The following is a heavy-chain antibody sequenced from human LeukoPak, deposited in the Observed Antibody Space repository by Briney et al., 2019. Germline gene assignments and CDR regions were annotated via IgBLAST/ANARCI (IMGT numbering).Heavy chain of an antibody. CDR1: GYTFTGYY. CDR3: ARDLPIEQRHAFDI. J-gene: IGHJ3*02. D-gene: IGHD2/OR15-2a*01. Sequence: ASVKVSCKASGYTFTGYYMHWVRQAPGQGLEWMGWINTNTGNPTYAQGFTGRSVFSLDTSVSTAYLQISSLKAEDTALYYCARDLPIEQRHAFDIWGQGTMVTVSS. V-gene: IGHV7-4-1*02. CDR2: INTNTGNP.